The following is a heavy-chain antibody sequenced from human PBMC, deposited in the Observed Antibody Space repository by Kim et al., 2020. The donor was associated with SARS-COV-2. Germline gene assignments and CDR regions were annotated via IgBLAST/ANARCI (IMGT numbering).Heavy chain of an antibody. Sequence: ASVKVSCKASGYTFTGYYMHWVRQAPGQGLEWMGRINPNSGGTNYAQKFQGRVTMTRDTSISTAYMELSRLRSDDTAVYYCARDSEMYYYDSSGYIYWGQGTLGTVSS. CDR3: ARDSEMYYYDSSGYIY. CDR2: INPNSGGT. V-gene: IGHV1-2*06. D-gene: IGHD3-22*01. CDR1: GYTFTGYY. J-gene: IGHJ4*02.